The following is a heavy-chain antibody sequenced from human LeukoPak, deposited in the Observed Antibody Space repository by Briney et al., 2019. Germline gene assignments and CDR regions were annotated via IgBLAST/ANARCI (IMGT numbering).Heavy chain of an antibody. CDR3: ARGYPPAESGYEFDY. Sequence: VASVKVSCKASGYTFTSYDINWVRQATGQGLEWMEWMNPNSGNTGYAQKFQGRVTITRNTSISTAYMELSSLRSKDTAVYYCARGYPPAESGYEFDYWGQGTLVTVSS. D-gene: IGHD3-3*01. CDR1: GYTFTSYD. J-gene: IGHJ4*02. CDR2: MNPNSGNT. V-gene: IGHV1-8*03.